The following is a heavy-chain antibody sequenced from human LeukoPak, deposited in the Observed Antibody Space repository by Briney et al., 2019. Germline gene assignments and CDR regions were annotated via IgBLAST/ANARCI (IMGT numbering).Heavy chain of an antibody. Sequence: PGGSLRLSCAASGFTVSSNYMSWIRQPPGKGLEWIGEINHSGSTNYNPSLKSRVTISVDTSKNQFSLKLSSVTAADTAVYYCASYYYDSSGYSSNYWGQGTLVTVSS. J-gene: IGHJ4*02. CDR1: GFTVSSNY. CDR3: ASYYYDSSGYSSNY. V-gene: IGHV4-34*01. D-gene: IGHD3-22*01. CDR2: INHSGST.